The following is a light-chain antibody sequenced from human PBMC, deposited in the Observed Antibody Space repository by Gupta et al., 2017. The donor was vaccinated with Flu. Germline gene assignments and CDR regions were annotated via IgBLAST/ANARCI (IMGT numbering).Light chain of an antibody. CDR1: QDISNY. CDR2: DAS. V-gene: IGKV1-33*01. Sequence: DIQMAQSPFSLSASVGDRVTNTCQASQDISNYLNWYQQKPVKAPKLLIYDASNLETGVTSRFSGSGSGTDFTFTISSLQPEDIATYYCQQDDNLPLTFGGGTKVEIK. J-gene: IGKJ4*01. CDR3: QQDDNLPLT.